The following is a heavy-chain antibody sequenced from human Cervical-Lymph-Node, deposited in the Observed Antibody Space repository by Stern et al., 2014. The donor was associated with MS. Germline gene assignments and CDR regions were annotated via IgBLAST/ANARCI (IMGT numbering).Heavy chain of an antibody. D-gene: IGHD1-26*01. CDR2: ILPIFGTA. V-gene: IGHV1-69*01. Sequence: VQLVESGAEVKKPGSSGKVSCKASGGTFSSYAISWVRQAPGQGLEGKGGILPIFGTANHAQKFQGTVTITVDESTRTAYPELGSLRSEDAAVYYCARGELKEGLVRGMDVWGQGTTVTVSS. CDR3: ARGELKEGLVRGMDV. J-gene: IGHJ6*02. CDR1: GGTFSSYA.